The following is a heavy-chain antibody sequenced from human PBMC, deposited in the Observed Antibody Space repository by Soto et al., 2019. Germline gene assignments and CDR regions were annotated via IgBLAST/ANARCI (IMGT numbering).Heavy chain of an antibody. Sequence: VQLLESGGGLVQPGGSLRLSCAASGFTFSSYAMSWVRQAPGKGLEWVSAISGSGGSTYYADSVKGRFTISRDNSKNTLYLQMNSLRAEDTAVYYCAKNRFLEWLLYSYYFDYWGQGTLVTVSS. D-gene: IGHD3-3*01. CDR3: AKNRFLEWLLYSYYFDY. CDR1: GFTFSSYA. J-gene: IGHJ4*02. CDR2: ISGSGGST. V-gene: IGHV3-23*01.